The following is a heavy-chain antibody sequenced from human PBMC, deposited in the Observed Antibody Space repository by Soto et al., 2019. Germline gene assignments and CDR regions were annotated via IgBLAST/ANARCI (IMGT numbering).Heavy chain of an antibody. V-gene: IGHV1-2*04. Sequence: ASVKVSCRASGYTFTGYYMHGVRQAPGRGLEWMGWINPNSGGTNYAQKFQGWVTMTRDTSISTDYMELSRRRADDTAAYYCARARGRYYRGHGYFDYCGQGTLVTVSP. CDR3: ARARGRYYRGHGYFDY. D-gene: IGHD1-26*01. CDR1: GYTFTGYY. CDR2: INPNSGGT. J-gene: IGHJ4*02.